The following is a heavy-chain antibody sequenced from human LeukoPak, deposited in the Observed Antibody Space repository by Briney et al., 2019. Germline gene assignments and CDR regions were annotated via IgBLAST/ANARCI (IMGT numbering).Heavy chain of an antibody. V-gene: IGHV3-30*01. D-gene: IGHD2-15*01. Sequence: GGSLRLSCAASGFTFRRYAMHWVRQAPGKGLEWVAALSFDETYKFYADSVKGRFIISRDNSNNTLSLEMNSLRTEDTAVYFCARGKGGPFKYWGQGTLVTVSS. CDR1: GFTFRRYA. CDR3: ARGKGGPFKY. J-gene: IGHJ4*02. CDR2: LSFDETYK.